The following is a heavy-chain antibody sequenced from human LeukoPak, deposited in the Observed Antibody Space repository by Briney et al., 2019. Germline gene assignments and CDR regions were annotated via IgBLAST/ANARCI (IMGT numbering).Heavy chain of an antibody. J-gene: IGHJ4*02. V-gene: IGHV3-33*06. CDR2: IWYDGSKK. Sequence: GRSLRLSCAASGFTFSSYGMHWVRQAPGKGLEWVAVIWYDGSKKYYADSVKGRFTISRDNSKNTLYLQMNSLRAEDTAVYYCAKAGIVLIGYFDYWGQGTLVTVSS. CDR3: AKAGIVLIGYFDY. CDR1: GFTFSSYG. D-gene: IGHD2/OR15-2a*01.